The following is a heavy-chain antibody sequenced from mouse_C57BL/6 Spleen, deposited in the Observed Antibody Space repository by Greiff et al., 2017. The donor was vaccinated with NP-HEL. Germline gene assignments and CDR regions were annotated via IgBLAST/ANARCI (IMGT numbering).Heavy chain of an antibody. CDR3: APITTVVEGYAMDY. V-gene: IGHV1-82*01. Sequence: QVQLQQSGPELVKPGASVKISCKASGYAFSSSWMNWVKQRPGKGLEWIGRIYPGDGDTNYNGKFKGKATLPADKSSSTAYMQHSSLTSEDSAVYVCAPITTVVEGYAMDYWGQGTSVTVSS. CDR2: IYPGDGDT. D-gene: IGHD1-1*01. J-gene: IGHJ4*01. CDR1: GYAFSSSW.